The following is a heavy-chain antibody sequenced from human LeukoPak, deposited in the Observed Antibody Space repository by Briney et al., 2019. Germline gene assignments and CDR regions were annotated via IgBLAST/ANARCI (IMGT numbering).Heavy chain of an antibody. V-gene: IGHV1-69*13. D-gene: IGHD1-26*01. Sequence: ASVMVSCKASGGTFSSYAISWVRQAPGQGLEWMGGIIPIFGSANYAQKFQGRVTITADESTSTAYMELSSLRSEDTAVYYCAGGDSGSYPSYDAFDIWGQGTMVTVSS. CDR2: IIPIFGSA. CDR3: AGGDSGSYPSYDAFDI. J-gene: IGHJ3*02. CDR1: GGTFSSYA.